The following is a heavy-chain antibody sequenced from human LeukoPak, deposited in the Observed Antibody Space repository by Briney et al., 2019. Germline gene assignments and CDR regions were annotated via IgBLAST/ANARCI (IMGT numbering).Heavy chain of an antibody. D-gene: IGHD1-26*01. CDR1: GFTFSDAW. CDR2: FKSKTNGGTT. V-gene: IGHV3-15*01. CDR3: TTEYSGSFSN. J-gene: IGHJ4*02. Sequence: GGSLRLSCAASGFTFSDAWMNWVRQVPGKGLEWVGLFKSKTNGGTTDYAAPVKGRFTMSRDDSKNTLYLQMNSLKTEDTAVYYCTTEYSGSFSNWGQGILVTVSS.